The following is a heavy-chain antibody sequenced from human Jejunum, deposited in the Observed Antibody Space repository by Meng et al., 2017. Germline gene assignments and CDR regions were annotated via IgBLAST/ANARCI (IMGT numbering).Heavy chain of an antibody. J-gene: IGHJ4*02. CDR3: ARDWGCRDGYCFSGLLEF. V-gene: IGHV4-4*02. D-gene: IGHD2-15*01. CDR2: SYHSGDT. CDR1: GDSIRSNNR. Sequence: QVQLQESGPGLVRPSRTLTLTFSVSGDSIRSNNRWTWVRQPPGRGLEWIGESYHSGDTNYNPSLTSPVTISVDKSKNQFTLRLNSVTAADTAIYYCARDWGCRDGYCFSGLLEFWGQGILVTVSS.